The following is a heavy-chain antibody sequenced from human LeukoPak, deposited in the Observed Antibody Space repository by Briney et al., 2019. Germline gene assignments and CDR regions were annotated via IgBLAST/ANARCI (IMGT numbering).Heavy chain of an antibody. CDR2: ISGSGGST. Sequence: GGSLRLSCAASGLTFSTHAMTWVRQAPGKGLEWVSAISGSGGSTYYADSVKGRFTISRDNSKNTLYLQMNSLRAEDTAVYYCAKAGYCSGGSCPAPSLNWFDPWGQGTLVTVSS. V-gene: IGHV3-23*01. CDR1: GLTFSTHA. CDR3: AKAGYCSGGSCPAPSLNWFDP. D-gene: IGHD2-15*01. J-gene: IGHJ5*02.